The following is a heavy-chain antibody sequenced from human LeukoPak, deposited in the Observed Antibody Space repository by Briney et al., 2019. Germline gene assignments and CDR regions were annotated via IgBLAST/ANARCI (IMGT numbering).Heavy chain of an antibody. Sequence: GESLRLSCAVSGFTFRSYAMSWVRPAPGKGLEWVSAISISGGSTYYADSVKGRFTISRDNSNNTLYLQMHSLRAEDKAVYYCAKDLGYVVVTKFDSWGQGTLVTVSS. CDR2: ISISGGST. J-gene: IGHJ4*02. CDR1: GFTFRSYA. CDR3: AKDLGYVVVTKFDS. D-gene: IGHD2-15*01. V-gene: IGHV3-23*01.